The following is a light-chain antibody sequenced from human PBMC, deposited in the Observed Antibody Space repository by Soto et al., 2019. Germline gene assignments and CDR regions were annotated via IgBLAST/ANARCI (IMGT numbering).Light chain of an antibody. Sequence: EIVLTQSPGTLSLSPGERATLSCRASQSVSSSYLAWYQQKPGQAPRLLIYGASSRDTGIPDRFSGSGSGTDFPITISRLEPEDFAVYYCQQYGSSRITFGQGTRLEIK. J-gene: IGKJ5*01. CDR1: QSVSSSY. CDR3: QQYGSSRIT. CDR2: GAS. V-gene: IGKV3-20*01.